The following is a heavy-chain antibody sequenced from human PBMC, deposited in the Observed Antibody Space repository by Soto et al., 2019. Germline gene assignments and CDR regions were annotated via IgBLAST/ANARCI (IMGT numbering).Heavy chain of an antibody. CDR2: IYAIGTT. V-gene: IGHV4-4*07. Sequence: SETLSLTCTVSGASISGFYWSWIRKSAGKGLEWIGRIYAIGTTDYNPSLKSRVMMSVDTSKKQFSLKLRSVTAADTAVYYCVRDGTKTLRDWFDPWGQGISVTVSS. CDR1: GASISGFY. D-gene: IGHD1-1*01. J-gene: IGHJ5*02. CDR3: VRDGTKTLRDWFDP.